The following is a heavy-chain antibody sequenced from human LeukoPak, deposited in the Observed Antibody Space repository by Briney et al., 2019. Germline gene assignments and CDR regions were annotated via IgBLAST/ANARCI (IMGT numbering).Heavy chain of an antibody. CDR1: GFTFSSYS. CDR3: AKDRYYYGSGINWFDP. V-gene: IGHV3-23*01. J-gene: IGHJ5*02. D-gene: IGHD3-10*01. Sequence: GGSLRLSCAASGFTFSSYSMSWVRQAPGKGLEWVSAISGSGGSTYYADSVKGRFTISRDNSKNTLYLQMNSLRAEDTAVYYCAKDRYYYGSGINWFDPWGQGTLVTVSS. CDR2: ISGSGGST.